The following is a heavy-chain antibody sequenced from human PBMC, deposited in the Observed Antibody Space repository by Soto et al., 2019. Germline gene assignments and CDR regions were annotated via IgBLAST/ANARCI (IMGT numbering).Heavy chain of an antibody. Sequence: EVQLVQAGAEVKKPGESLRISCKGSGYSFASYWINWVRQMPGKGLEWMGRSDPSDSYTNYSPSLQGHVTISVDKSISTASLQWRSLKASDTAMYYCAGWAEYYDISNARFDPWGQGTLVTVSS. CDR1: GYSFASYW. D-gene: IGHD3-9*01. CDR3: AGWAEYYDISNARFDP. V-gene: IGHV5-10-1*01. J-gene: IGHJ5*02. CDR2: SDPSDSYT.